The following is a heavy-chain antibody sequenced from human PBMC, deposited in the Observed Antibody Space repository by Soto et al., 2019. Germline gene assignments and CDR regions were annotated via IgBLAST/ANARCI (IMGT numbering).Heavy chain of an antibody. CDR1: GGSITSYD. Sequence: SETLSLTCTVSGGSITSYDWNWIRQPPVKALEWIGYMYYSGNTNYNTNYNPSLKSRVTISTDASNNQFSLKLTSVTAADTAVYYCARVTVGYYGMDVWGQGTTVTVSS. J-gene: IGHJ6*02. CDR3: ARVTVGYYGMDV. D-gene: IGHD4-17*01. CDR2: MYYSGNTNYNT. V-gene: IGHV4-59*01.